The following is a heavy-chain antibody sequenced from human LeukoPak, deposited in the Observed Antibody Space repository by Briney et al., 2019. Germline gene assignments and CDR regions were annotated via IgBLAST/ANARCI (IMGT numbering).Heavy chain of an antibody. D-gene: IGHD3-3*01. CDR3: ARDSTSFTIFGVVTSDY. CDR2: ISAYSGNT. CDR1: GYTFTSYG. V-gene: IGHV1-18*01. Sequence: ASVKVSCKASGYTFTSYGISWVRQAPGQGLEWMGWISAYSGNTNYAQKLQGRVTMTTDTSTSTAYMELRSLRSDDTAVYYCARDSTSFTIFGVVTSDYWGQGTLVTVSS. J-gene: IGHJ4*02.